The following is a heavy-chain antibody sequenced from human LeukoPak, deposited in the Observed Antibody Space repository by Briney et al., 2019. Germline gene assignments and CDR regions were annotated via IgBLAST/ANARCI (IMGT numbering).Heavy chain of an antibody. Sequence: ASVKVSCKASGYTFTVYYMHWVRQAPGQGLEWMGWINPNSGGTNYAQKFQGRVTMTRDTSINSAYMELSRLRSDDAAVYYCARVLGGFRYFEYWGQGTLVTVSS. CDR2: INPNSGGT. CDR1: GYTFTVYY. D-gene: IGHD5-12*01. J-gene: IGHJ4*02. V-gene: IGHV1-2*02. CDR3: ARVLGGFRYFEY.